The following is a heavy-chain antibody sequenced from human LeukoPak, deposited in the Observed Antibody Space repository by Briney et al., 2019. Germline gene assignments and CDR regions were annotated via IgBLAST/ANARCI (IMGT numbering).Heavy chain of an antibody. J-gene: IGHJ4*02. Sequence: GGSLRLSCAASGFTVSSYWMSWVSQARGKGLEWVANIKQDGSEKYYVDSVKGRFTISRDNAKNSLYLQMNSLRAEDTAVYYCARDLDAAVGTRRHDYWGQGTLVTVSS. D-gene: IGHD6-13*01. CDR2: IKQDGSEK. CDR1: GFTVSSYW. V-gene: IGHV3-7*01. CDR3: ARDLDAAVGTRRHDY.